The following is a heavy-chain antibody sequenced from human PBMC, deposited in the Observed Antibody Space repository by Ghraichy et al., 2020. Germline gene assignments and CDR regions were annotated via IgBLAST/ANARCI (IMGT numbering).Heavy chain of an antibody. CDR1: GYTFTDDA. CDR2: INTDTGKA. CDR3: ARDRDWGRWWFDP. D-gene: IGHD3-16*01. V-gene: IGHV7-4-1*02. Sequence: ASVKVSCKASGYTFTDDAMNWVRQAPGQVLEWMGWINTDTGKATYAQGFTGRFVFSLDTSVSTAYLQISSLKAEDTAVYYCARDRDWGRWWFDPWGQGTLVTVSS. J-gene: IGHJ5*02.